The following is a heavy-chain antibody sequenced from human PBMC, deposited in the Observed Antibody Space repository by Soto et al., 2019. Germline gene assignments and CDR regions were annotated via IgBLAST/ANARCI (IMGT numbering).Heavy chain of an antibody. CDR1: GYTFSSYY. V-gene: IGHV1-2*02. CDR2: INPHNDGT. J-gene: IGHJ4*02. Sequence: QVQLVQSGAEVKKPGASVTVSCRTSGYTFSSYYIHWIRQAPGQGLEWLGWINPHNDGTSIAPRFQGRVTMAAKMSTTTAYVELRRLRSDDAAIYYCARGHGRQNFDYWGQGTLVNVSS. CDR3: ARGHGRQNFDY.